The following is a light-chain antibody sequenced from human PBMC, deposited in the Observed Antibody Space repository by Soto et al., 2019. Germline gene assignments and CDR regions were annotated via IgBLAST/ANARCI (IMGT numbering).Light chain of an antibody. Sequence: DIVMTQTPFSLSVTPGQPASISCKSSQSLLYDNGKTVLYWYLQKAGQPPQLXIYEVSNRASGVQDRFSGSGSGTDVTLKINRGEAEDVGSYYCMQGIQLPGTFGQGTRLEIK. CDR2: EVS. J-gene: IGKJ5*01. CDR3: MQGIQLPGT. CDR1: QSLLYDNGKTV. V-gene: IGKV2D-29*01.